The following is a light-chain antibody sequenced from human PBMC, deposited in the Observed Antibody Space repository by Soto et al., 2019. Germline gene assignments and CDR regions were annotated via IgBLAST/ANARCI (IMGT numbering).Light chain of an antibody. CDR2: DNN. CDR3: GAWDSSLSVWV. Sequence: QAVVTQPPSVSAAPGQRVTISCSGSSSNIGNDYVSWYQQLPGTAPKLLIHDNNNRPSGIPDRFSGSKSGTSATLGITGLQTGDEADYYCGAWDSSLSVWVFGGGTKLTVL. J-gene: IGLJ3*02. V-gene: IGLV1-51*01. CDR1: SSNIGNDY.